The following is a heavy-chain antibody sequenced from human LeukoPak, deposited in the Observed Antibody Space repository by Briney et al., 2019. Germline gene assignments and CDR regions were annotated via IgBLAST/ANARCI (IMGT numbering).Heavy chain of an antibody. CDR3: AATTVVTGPADY. CDR2: IYYSGST. CDR1: GGSVSRGSYY. D-gene: IGHD4-23*01. Sequence: PSETLSLTCTVSGGSVSRGSYYWSWIRQPPGKGLEGRGYIYYSGSTNYTPSLKSRVSISVDTSKNQFSLKLSSVTAADTAVYYCAATTVVTGPADYWGQGTLVTVSS. J-gene: IGHJ4*02. V-gene: IGHV4-61*01.